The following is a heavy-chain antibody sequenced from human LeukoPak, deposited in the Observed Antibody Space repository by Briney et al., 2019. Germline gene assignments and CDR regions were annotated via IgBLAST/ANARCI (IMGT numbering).Heavy chain of an antibody. D-gene: IGHD2-21*01. Sequence: SQTLSLTCTVSGGSISSGSYYWSWIRQPAGKGLEWIGRIYTSGSTNYNPSLKSRVTISVDTSKNQFSLKLSSVTAADTAVYYCASYSWSFHDIRGQGTMVTVSS. CDR2: IYTSGST. CDR1: GGSISSGSYY. J-gene: IGHJ3*02. CDR3: ASYSWSFHDI. V-gene: IGHV4-61*02.